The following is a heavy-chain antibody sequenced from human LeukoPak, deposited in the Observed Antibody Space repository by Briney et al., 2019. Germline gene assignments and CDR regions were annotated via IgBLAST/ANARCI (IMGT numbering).Heavy chain of an antibody. V-gene: IGHV4-59*01. CDR3: AGGSGASWFDP. D-gene: IGHD2-8*02. Sequence: SETLSLTCSVSGGSFSSGYWSWIRQPPGKGLEWIAYIYNSGRSNYNPSLKSRVTISLDTSKNQFSLKLSSVTAADTAVYYCAGGSGASWFDPWGQGTLVTVSS. J-gene: IGHJ5*02. CDR1: GGSFSSGY. CDR2: IYNSGRS.